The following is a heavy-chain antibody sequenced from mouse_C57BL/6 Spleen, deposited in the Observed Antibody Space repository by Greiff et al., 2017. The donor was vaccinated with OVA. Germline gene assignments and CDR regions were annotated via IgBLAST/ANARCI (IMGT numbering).Heavy chain of an antibody. CDR3: AREPNYYAMYY. Sequence: VQLQQFGPELVKPGASVKISCKASGYAFSSSWMNWVKQRPGKGLEWIGRIYPGDGDTNYNGKFKGKATLTADKSSSTAYMQLSSLTSEDSAVYFCAREPNYYAMYYWGQGTSVTVSS. V-gene: IGHV1-82*01. J-gene: IGHJ4*01. CDR2: IYPGDGDT. CDR1: GYAFSSSW.